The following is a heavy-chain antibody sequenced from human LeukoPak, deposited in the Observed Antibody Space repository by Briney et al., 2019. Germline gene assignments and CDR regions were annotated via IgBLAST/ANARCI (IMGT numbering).Heavy chain of an antibody. D-gene: IGHD2-15*01. CDR3: AKDGDCSGGSCYYYYGMDV. V-gene: IGHV3-23*01. Sequence: GGSLRLSCAASGFTFSSYAMSWVRQAPGKGLEWVSAISGSGGSTYYADSVKGRFTISRDNSKNTLYLQMNSLRAEDTAVYYCAKDGDCSGGSCYYYYGMDVWGQGTTVTVSS. CDR2: ISGSGGST. J-gene: IGHJ6*02. CDR1: GFTFSSYA.